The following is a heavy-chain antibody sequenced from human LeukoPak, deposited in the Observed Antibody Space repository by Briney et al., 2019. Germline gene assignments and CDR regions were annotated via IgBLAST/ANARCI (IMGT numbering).Heavy chain of an antibody. Sequence: GASVKVSCKASGYTFTSYAMHWVRQAPGQRLEWMGWINAGNGNTKYSQEFQGRVTMTTDTSTSTAYMELRSLRSDDTAVYYCARCSPLWFGELREEAFDIWGQGTMVTVSS. J-gene: IGHJ3*02. CDR2: INAGNGNT. D-gene: IGHD3-10*01. CDR3: ARCSPLWFGELREEAFDI. V-gene: IGHV1-3*01. CDR1: GYTFTSYA.